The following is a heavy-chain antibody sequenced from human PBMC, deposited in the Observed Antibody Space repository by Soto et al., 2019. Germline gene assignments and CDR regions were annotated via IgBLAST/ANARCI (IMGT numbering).Heavy chain of an antibody. V-gene: IGHV3-48*02. Sequence: GGSLRLSCAASGFTFSSYSMNWVRQAPGKGLEWVSYISSSSSTIYYADAMKGRLTISRDNAKNSLYLKMNSLKDKDTAVYYCAREAVAGQYYYYYYGMDVWGQGTTVTVSS. J-gene: IGHJ6*02. CDR1: GFTFSSYS. CDR2: ISSSSSTI. D-gene: IGHD6-19*01. CDR3: AREAVAGQYYYYYYGMDV.